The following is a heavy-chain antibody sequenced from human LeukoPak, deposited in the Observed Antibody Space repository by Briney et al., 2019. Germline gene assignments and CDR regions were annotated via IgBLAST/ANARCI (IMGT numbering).Heavy chain of an antibody. Sequence: SETLSLTCTVSGGSISSGDYYWSWIRQPPGKGLEWIGHIYYSGSTYYNPSLKSRVTISVDTSKNQFSLKLSSVTAADTAVYYCARGLRGDPSDYWGQGTLVTVSS. CDR2: IYYSGST. V-gene: IGHV4-30-4*01. CDR3: ARGLRGDPSDY. CDR1: GGSISSGDYY. J-gene: IGHJ4*02.